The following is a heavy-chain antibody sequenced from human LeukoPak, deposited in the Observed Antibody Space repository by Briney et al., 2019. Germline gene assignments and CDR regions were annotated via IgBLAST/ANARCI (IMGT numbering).Heavy chain of an antibody. Sequence: PGGALRLSCAASGFTVSSNYMSWVRQAPGKGLEWVSVIYSGGSTYYADSVKGRFTISRDNSKNTLYLQMNSLRAEDTAVYYCARSGYYYYMDVWGKGTTVTVSS. D-gene: IGHD3-10*01. CDR3: ARSGYYYYMDV. CDR1: GFTVSSNY. CDR2: IYSGGST. V-gene: IGHV3-53*01. J-gene: IGHJ6*03.